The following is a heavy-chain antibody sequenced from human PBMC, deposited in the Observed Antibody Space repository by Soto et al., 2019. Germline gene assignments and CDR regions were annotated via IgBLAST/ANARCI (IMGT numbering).Heavy chain of an antibody. J-gene: IGHJ4*02. V-gene: IGHV4-59*08. D-gene: IGHD6-19*01. Sequence: QVQLQESGPGLVMPSETLSLTCSVSGDSISPYYWSWIRQSPGGGLQWIGYIYYSGGTYYNPSLKSRVTISVDTSKNQFSLKLTSVTAADTAVYYCARSPGYSSGWCYFEYWGQGTLVTVSS. CDR3: ARSPGYSSGWCYFEY. CDR2: IYYSGGT. CDR1: GDSISPYY.